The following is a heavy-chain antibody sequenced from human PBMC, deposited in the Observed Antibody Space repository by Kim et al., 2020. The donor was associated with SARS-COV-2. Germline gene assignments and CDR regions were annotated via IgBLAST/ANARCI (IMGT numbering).Heavy chain of an antibody. CDR3: ASSYYDFWSGYYTGFDY. CDR2: TYYRSKWYN. D-gene: IGHD3-3*01. CDR1: GDSVSSNSAA. J-gene: IGHJ4*02. Sequence: SQTLSLTCAISGDSVSSNSAAWNWIRQSPSRGLEWLGRTYYRSKWYNDYAVSVKSRITINPDTSKNQFSLQLNSVTPEDTAVYYCASSYYDFWSGYYTGFDYWGQGTLVTVSS. V-gene: IGHV6-1*01.